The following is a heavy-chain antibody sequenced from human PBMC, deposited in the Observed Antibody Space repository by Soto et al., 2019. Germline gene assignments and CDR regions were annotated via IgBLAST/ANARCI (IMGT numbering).Heavy chain of an antibody. D-gene: IGHD2-2*01. CDR3: ARETVVVPAATGRYGAFDI. V-gene: IGHV4-39*02. CDR2: IYYSGST. Sequence: QLQLQESGPGLVKPSETLSLTCTVSGGSISSSSYYWGWIRQPPGKGLEWIGSIYYSGSTYYNPSLKSRVTISVDTSKNQFSLKLSSVTAADTAVYYCARETVVVPAATGRYGAFDIWGQGTMVTVSS. J-gene: IGHJ3*02. CDR1: GGSISSSSYY.